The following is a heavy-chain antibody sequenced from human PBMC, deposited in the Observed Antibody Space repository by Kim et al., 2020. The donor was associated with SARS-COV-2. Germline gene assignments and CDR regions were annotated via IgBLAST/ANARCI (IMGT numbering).Heavy chain of an antibody. Sequence: GGSLRLSCAASGFPFSNYWMHWVRQAPGKGLVWVSRINTDGSVTTYADFVKGRFTISRDNAKNTLYLQMNSLRAEDTAVYYCAKVFTWFDPWGQGTLVAV. CDR2: INTDGSVT. V-gene: IGHV3-74*01. CDR1: GFPFSNYW. CDR3: AKVFTWFDP. J-gene: IGHJ5*02.